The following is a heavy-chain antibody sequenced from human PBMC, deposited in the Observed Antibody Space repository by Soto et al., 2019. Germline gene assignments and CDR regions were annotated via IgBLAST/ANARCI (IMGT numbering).Heavy chain of an antibody. J-gene: IGHJ4*02. CDR3: ARKKANNYFDY. CDR2: IIPIFGTA. D-gene: IGHD1-26*01. Sequence: QVQLVQSGAEVKKPGYSVKVSCKASGGNFSSYAISWVRQAPGQGREWMGGIIPIFGTANYAQKLQGRVTITADESTSTAYMELSSLRSEDTAVYYCARKKANNYFDYWGQGTLVTVSS. V-gene: IGHV1-69*01. CDR1: GGNFSSYA.